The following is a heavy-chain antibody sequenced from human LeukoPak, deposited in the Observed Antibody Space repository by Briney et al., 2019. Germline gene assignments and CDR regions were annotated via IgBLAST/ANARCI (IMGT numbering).Heavy chain of an antibody. D-gene: IGHD4-23*01. V-gene: IGHV4-31*03. CDR2: IYYSGST. CDR3: ARVDYGGRNWFDP. J-gene: IGHJ5*02. CDR1: GGSISSGGYY. Sequence: SQTLSLTCTVSGGSISSGGYYWSWIRQHPGKGLGWIGYIYYSGSTYYNPSLKSRVTISVDTSKNQFSLKLSSVTAADTAVYYCARVDYGGRNWFDPWGQGTLVTVSS.